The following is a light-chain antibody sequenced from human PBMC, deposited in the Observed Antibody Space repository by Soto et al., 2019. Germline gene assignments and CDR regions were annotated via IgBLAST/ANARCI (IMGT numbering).Light chain of an antibody. Sequence: DIQLTQSPSFLSASVGDTVTITCRASQGINTYLAWYQQKPGKANKLLIYIASTFQSGVPSRFIGSGSGTEFTLKISSLQPEDFATYYSQQRNGFPITFGQGTRLEIK. J-gene: IGKJ5*01. CDR1: QGINTY. CDR2: IAS. CDR3: QQRNGFPIT. V-gene: IGKV1-9*01.